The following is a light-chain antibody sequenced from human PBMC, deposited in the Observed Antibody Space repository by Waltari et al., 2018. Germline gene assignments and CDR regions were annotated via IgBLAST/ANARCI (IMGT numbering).Light chain of an antibody. Sequence: DIQMTQSPSTVSASVGDRVTIPCRASQTVGDWLAWYQQKLGKAPKILIYKASTLQNGVPSRFSVSGSGSEFTLTIISLQPYDVAIYYCQQYNTFSSFGHGTRLEL. J-gene: IGKJ2*01. CDR1: QTVGDW. CDR3: QQYNTFSS. CDR2: KAS. V-gene: IGKV1-5*03.